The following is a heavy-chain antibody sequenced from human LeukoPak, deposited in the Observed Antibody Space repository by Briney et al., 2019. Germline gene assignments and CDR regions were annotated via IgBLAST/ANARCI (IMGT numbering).Heavy chain of an antibody. CDR3: AAGGRSGY. CDR2: ISNDGKNT. Sequence: GGSLRLSCAASGFTFSSYAMFWVRQVPGKGLLFVSRISNDGKNTLYADSVKGRFTVSRDNAKNTMYLQMSSLRGEDTAVYFCAAGGRSGYWGQGTLVTVSS. CDR1: GFTFSSYA. D-gene: IGHD2-15*01. J-gene: IGHJ4*02. V-gene: IGHV3-74*01.